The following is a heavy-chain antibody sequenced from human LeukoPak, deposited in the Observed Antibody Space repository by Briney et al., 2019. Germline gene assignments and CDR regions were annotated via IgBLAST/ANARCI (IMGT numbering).Heavy chain of an antibody. V-gene: IGHV3-49*04. CDR3: TRALYIVGATIGFDY. D-gene: IGHD1-26*01. Sequence: PGGSLRLSCTASGFTFGDYAMSWVRQAPGKGLEWVGFIRSKAYGGTTEYAASVKGRFTISRDDSKSIAYLQMNSLKTEDTAVYYCTRALYIVGATIGFDYWGQGTLVTVSS. CDR1: GFTFGDYA. CDR2: IRSKAYGGTT. J-gene: IGHJ4*02.